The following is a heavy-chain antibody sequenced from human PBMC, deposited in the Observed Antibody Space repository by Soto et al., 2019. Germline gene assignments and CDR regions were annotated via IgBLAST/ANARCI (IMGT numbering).Heavy chain of an antibody. CDR2: ISGSGGST. CDR3: AKGGLPIRVPWYYFDY. J-gene: IGHJ4*02. D-gene: IGHD4-17*01. V-gene: IGHV3-23*01. Sequence: PGGSLILSCAASGFTFSSYAMSWVRQAPGKGLEWVSAISGSGGSTYYADSVKGRFTISRDNSKNTLYLQMNSLRAEDTAVYYCAKGGLPIRVPWYYFDYWGQGTLVTVSS. CDR1: GFTFSSYA.